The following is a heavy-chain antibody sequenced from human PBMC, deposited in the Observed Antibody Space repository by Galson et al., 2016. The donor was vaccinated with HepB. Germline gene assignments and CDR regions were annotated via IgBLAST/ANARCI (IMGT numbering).Heavy chain of an antibody. Sequence: SLRLSCAASGFTFSSSGMHWVRQAPGKGLEWVAVISYDGSNKYYADSVKGRFTISRDNSKNTVYLQMNSLRAEDTAVYYCARDLPLLGWGQGTLVTVSS. D-gene: IGHD2-15*01. CDR3: ARDLPLLG. CDR1: GFTFSSSG. J-gene: IGHJ4*02. CDR2: ISYDGSNK. V-gene: IGHV3-30*03.